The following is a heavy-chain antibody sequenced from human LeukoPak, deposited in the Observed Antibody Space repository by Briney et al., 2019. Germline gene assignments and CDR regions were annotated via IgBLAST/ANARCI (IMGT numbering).Heavy chain of an antibody. Sequence: PGGSLRLSCAASGFTVSSNYMSWVRQAPGKGLEWVSVIYSGGSTYYADSVKGRFTISRDNSKNTLYLQMNSLRAEDTAVYYCAKGGGYSYGTAFCDIWGQGTMVTVSS. CDR1: GFTVSSNY. V-gene: IGHV3-53*05. D-gene: IGHD5-18*01. CDR3: AKGGGYSYGTAFCDI. CDR2: IYSGGST. J-gene: IGHJ3*02.